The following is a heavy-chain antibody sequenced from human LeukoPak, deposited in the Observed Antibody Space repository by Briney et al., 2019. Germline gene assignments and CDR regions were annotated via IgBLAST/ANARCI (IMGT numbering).Heavy chain of an antibody. CDR2: IYYSGST. V-gene: IGHV4-39*07. CDR3: ARDRRRDGYNFDI. D-gene: IGHD5-24*01. Sequence: PSETLSLTCTVSGGSINTNGYYWGWFRQPPGKGLEWIGSIYYSGSTSYSPSLKSRVTISVDTSKSQFSLKLSSVTAADTAVYYCARDRRRDGYNFDIWGQGTLVTVSS. J-gene: IGHJ4*02. CDR1: GGSINTNGYY.